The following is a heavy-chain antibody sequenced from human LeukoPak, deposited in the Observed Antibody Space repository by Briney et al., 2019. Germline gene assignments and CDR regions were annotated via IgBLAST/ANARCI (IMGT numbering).Heavy chain of an antibody. V-gene: IGHV3-20*04. CDR1: GYTFDDLG. CDR3: ARSVWVAVDHWFDS. Sequence: AGGSLRFSCTAFGYTFDDLGMRWVRQAQGKGLGWVSDINWNGGSIGYADPVKGRFTISRDDAKNSVYLQMNSLRAEDTAFYYCARSVWVAVDHWFDSWGQGTLVTVSS. J-gene: IGHJ5*01. CDR2: INWNGGSI. D-gene: IGHD1-26*01.